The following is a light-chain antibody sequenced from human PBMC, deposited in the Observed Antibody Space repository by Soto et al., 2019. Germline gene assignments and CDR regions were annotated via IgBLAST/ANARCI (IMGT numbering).Light chain of an antibody. CDR1: SRDVGIYNY. V-gene: IGLV2-11*01. Sequence: QSALTQPRSVSGSPGQSVTVSCTGTSRDVGIYNYVSWYQQRPGTAPKVMIYDVTKRPSGVPDRFSGSKSGNTASLTISGLQTDDEADYYCCSYAGSYTHVFGTGTKVTVL. J-gene: IGLJ1*01. CDR2: DVT. CDR3: CSYAGSYTHV.